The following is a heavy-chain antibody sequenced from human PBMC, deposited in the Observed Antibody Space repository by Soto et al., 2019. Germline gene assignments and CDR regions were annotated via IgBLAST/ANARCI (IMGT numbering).Heavy chain of an antibody. D-gene: IGHD4-17*01. Sequence: ASVKVSCKASGYIFTSYGISWVRQANGQGLEWMGWISAYNGDTNYAQKLQGRVTMTTDTSTSTAYMELRSLRSDDTAVYYCARDVQRVAHHGDYVSFDYWGQGTLVTVSS. CDR3: ARDVQRVAHHGDYVSFDY. CDR2: ISAYNGDT. V-gene: IGHV1-18*01. CDR1: GYIFTSYG. J-gene: IGHJ4*02.